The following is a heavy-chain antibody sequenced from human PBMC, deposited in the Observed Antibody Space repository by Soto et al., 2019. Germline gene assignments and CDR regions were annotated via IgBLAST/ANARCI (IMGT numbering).Heavy chain of an antibody. CDR2: INHSGST. CDR1: GGSFSGYY. CDR3: ARRYYDYIWGSYRYGYMDV. Sequence: QVQLQQWGAGLLKPSETLSLTCAVYGGSFSGYYWSWIRQPPGKGLEWIGEINHSGSTNYNPSLKSRVTISVDTSTNQFSLKLSSVTAADTAVYYCARRYYDYIWGSYRYGYMDVWGKGTTVTVSS. D-gene: IGHD3-16*02. J-gene: IGHJ6*03. V-gene: IGHV4-34*01.